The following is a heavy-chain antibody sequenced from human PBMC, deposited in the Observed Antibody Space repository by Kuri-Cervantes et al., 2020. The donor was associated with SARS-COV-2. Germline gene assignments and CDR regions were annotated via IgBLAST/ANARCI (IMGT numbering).Heavy chain of an antibody. V-gene: IGHV3-23*01. CDR2: ISGSGGST. CDR3: AKAYYDFWSGYYRGGYYFDY. J-gene: IGHJ4*02. Sequence: ETLSLTCAASGFTLSSYAMSWVRQAPGKGLEWVSAISGSGGSTYYADSVKGRFTISRDNSKNTLYLQMNSLRAEDTAVYYCAKAYYDFWSGYYRGGYYFDYWGQGTLVTVSS. D-gene: IGHD3-3*01. CDR1: GFTLSSYA.